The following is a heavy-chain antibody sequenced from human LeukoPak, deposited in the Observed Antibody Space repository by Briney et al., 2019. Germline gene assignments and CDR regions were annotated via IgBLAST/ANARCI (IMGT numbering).Heavy chain of an antibody. CDR2: IRSKAYGGTT. Sequence: GGSLRLSCTASGFTFGDYAMSWVRQATGKGLEWVGFIRSKAYGGTTEYAASVKGRFTISRDDSKSIAYLQMNSLKTEDTAVYYCTRVGGYSYGPGAFDIWGQGTMVTVSS. CDR1: GFTFGDYA. D-gene: IGHD5-18*01. V-gene: IGHV3-49*04. CDR3: TRVGGYSYGPGAFDI. J-gene: IGHJ3*02.